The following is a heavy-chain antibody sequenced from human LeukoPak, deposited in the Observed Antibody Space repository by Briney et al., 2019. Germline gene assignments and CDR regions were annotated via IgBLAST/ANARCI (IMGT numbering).Heavy chain of an antibody. D-gene: IGHD3-22*01. CDR1: GYTFTSYG. CDR2: SSAYNGNT. V-gene: IGHV1-18*01. Sequence: ASVKVSCKASGYTFTSYGISWVRQAPGQGLEWMGWSSAYNGNTNYAQKLQGRVTMTTDTSTSTAYMELRSLRSDDTAVYYCAREGGHYYDSSGYPHFDYWGQGTLVTVSS. J-gene: IGHJ4*02. CDR3: AREGGHYYDSSGYPHFDY.